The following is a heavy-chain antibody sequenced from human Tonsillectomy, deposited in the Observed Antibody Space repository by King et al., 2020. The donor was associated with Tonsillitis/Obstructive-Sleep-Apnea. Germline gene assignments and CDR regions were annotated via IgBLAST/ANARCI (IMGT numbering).Heavy chain of an antibody. D-gene: IGHD6-19*01. CDR3: AREGAVAGTGYFDY. CDR1: GFTFSSYA. V-gene: IGHV3-30*01. J-gene: IGHJ4*02. CDR2: ISYDGSNK. Sequence: QVQLVESGGGVVQPGRSLRLSCAASGFTFSSYAMHWVRQAPGKRLEWVAVISYDGSNKYYADSVKGRFTISRDNSKNTLYLQMNSLRAEDTAVYYCAREGAVAGTGYFDYWGQGTLVTVSS.